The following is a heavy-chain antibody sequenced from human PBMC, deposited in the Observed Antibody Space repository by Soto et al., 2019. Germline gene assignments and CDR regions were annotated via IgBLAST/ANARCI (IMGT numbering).Heavy chain of an antibody. D-gene: IGHD1-1*01. CDR3: ANTPYSGNGADDFDN. Sequence: QVQLVESGGGVVQPGRSLRLSCAASGFTLSSYGMHWVRQAPGKGLEWVAVISYDGSNKYYADSVKGRFTISRDNSKNTWYLQMNSLRAEETAVYYCANTPYSGNGADDFDNWGQGKRVTVSS. J-gene: IGHJ3*02. V-gene: IGHV3-30*18. CDR1: GFTLSSYG. CDR2: ISYDGSNK.